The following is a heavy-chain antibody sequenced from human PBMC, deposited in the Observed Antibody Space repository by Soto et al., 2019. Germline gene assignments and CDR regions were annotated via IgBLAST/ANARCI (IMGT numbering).Heavy chain of an antibody. CDR1: GGTFSSYT. D-gene: IGHD6-19*01. CDR3: ARDMSGHIAVAGTGDAFDI. V-gene: IGHV1-3*01. CDR2: INAGNGNT. J-gene: IGHJ3*02. Sequence: ASVKVSCKASGGTFSSYTISWVRQAPGQGLEWMGWINAGNGNTKYSRKFQGRVTITRDTSASTAYMELSSLRSEDTAVYYCARDMSGHIAVAGTGDAFDIWGQGTMVTVSS.